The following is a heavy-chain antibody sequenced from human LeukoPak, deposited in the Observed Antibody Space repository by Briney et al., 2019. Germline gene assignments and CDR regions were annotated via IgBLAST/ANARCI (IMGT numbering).Heavy chain of an antibody. CDR3: ATPLGGGIAVAGFDY. CDR2: INPNSGGT. Sequence: GASVKVSCKASGYTFTGYFMHWVRQAPGQGLEWMGWINPNSGGTNYAQKFQGRVTMTRDTSISTAYMELSRLRSDDTAVYYCATPLGGGIAVAGFDYWGQGTLVTVSS. V-gene: IGHV1-2*02. J-gene: IGHJ4*02. CDR1: GYTFTGYF. D-gene: IGHD6-19*01.